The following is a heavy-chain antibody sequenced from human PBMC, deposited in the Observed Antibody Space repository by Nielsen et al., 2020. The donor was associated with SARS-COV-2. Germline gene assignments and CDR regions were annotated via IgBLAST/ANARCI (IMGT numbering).Heavy chain of an antibody. CDR2: FYYSGTT. D-gene: IGHD3-16*01. CDR3: GSIRSFDYLWGIFPN. J-gene: IGHJ4*02. CDR1: GGSVSSYY. V-gene: IGHV4-59*08. Sequence: SETLSLTCTVSGGSVSSYYWSWVRQPPGKRLEWIGYFYYSGTTNFNPSLKSRVSMSVDTSKNQFSLKLMSVTAADTAVYYCGSIRSFDYLWGIFPNWGPGTLVTVSS.